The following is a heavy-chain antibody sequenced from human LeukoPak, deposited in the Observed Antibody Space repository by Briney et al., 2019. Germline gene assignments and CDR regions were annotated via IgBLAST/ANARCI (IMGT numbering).Heavy chain of an antibody. V-gene: IGHV1-24*01. CDR3: ATEVAVAGTIYFDY. CDR2: FDPEDGET. J-gene: IGHJ4*02. D-gene: IGHD6-19*01. CDR1: GYTLTELS. Sequence: GASVKVSCKVSGYTLTELSMHWVRQAPGKGLEWMGGFDPEDGETIYAQKFQGRVTMAEDTSTDTAYMELSSLRSEDTAVYYCATEVAVAGTIYFDYWGQGTLVTVSS.